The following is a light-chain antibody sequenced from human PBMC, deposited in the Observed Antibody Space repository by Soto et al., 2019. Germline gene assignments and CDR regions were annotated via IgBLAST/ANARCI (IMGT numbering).Light chain of an antibody. J-gene: IGLJ2*01. Sequence: QSALTQPASVSGSPGQSITISCNGTSSDVGSYNYVSWYQQHPGKVPKLMIYEVSNRPSGVSNRFSGSKSGNTASLTISGLQAEDEADYYCSSYTSSSPVVFGGGTKLTVL. V-gene: IGLV2-14*01. CDR1: SSDVGSYNY. CDR2: EVS. CDR3: SSYTSSSPVV.